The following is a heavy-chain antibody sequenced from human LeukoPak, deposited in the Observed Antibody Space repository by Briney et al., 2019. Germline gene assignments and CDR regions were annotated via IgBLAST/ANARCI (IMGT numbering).Heavy chain of an antibody. J-gene: IGHJ6*03. Sequence: ASVKVSCKASRGTFSSYAVSWVRQAPGQGLEWMGGIIPMFHTANYAQKFQGRVTITADESATTSYMELSSLRSEDTAVYYCARDATVRGPYGGHHFYSYMDVWGKGTTVTISS. CDR2: IIPMFHTA. CDR3: ARDATVRGPYGGHHFYSYMDV. V-gene: IGHV1-69*13. CDR1: RGTFSSYA. D-gene: IGHD3-10*01.